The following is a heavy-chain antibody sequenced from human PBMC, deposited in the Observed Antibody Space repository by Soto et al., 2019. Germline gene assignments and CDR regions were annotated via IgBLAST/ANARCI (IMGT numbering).Heavy chain of an antibody. V-gene: IGHV4-59*01. CDR3: ARAKSNYQTFDH. Sequence: SETLSLTCTVSGDSMSSYYWSWIRQPPGKGLEWIGYIYYSGSTTYNPSLRSRVTMSVDTSKNQFSLRLSSVTAADTAVYYCARAKSNYQTFDHRGQGSQVTVS. CDR2: IYYSGST. D-gene: IGHD4-4*01. J-gene: IGHJ4*02. CDR1: GDSMSSYY.